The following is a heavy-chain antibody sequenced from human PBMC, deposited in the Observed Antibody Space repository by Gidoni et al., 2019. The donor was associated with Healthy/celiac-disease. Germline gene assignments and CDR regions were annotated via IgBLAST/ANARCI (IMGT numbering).Heavy chain of an antibody. CDR3: ARGYGSGPRRGVLGL. V-gene: IGHV1-8*01. D-gene: IGHD3-10*01. Sequence: QVQLVQSGAEVTKPGASVTVSCKASGYTFTSYDINCVRQSTGQGLEWMGWMNPNSGNTGYAQKFQGRDNMTRNTSISTAYMELSSLRSEDTAVYYCARGYGSGPRRGVLGLWGQGTLVTVSS. CDR2: MNPNSGNT. CDR1: GYTFTSYD. J-gene: IGHJ4*02.